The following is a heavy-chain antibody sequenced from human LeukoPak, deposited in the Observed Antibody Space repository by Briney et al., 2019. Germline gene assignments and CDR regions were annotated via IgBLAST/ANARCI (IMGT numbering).Heavy chain of an antibody. J-gene: IGHJ3*02. Sequence: SETLSLTCAVYGGSFSGYYWSWIRQPPGKGLEWIGYFFYSGGTYYNPSLKSRVTISVDTSKNQFSLKLSSVTAADTAVYYCARGAGSTISNDAFDIWGQGTMVTVS. CDR1: GGSFSGYY. CDR3: ARGAGSTISNDAFDI. CDR2: FFYSGGT. V-gene: IGHV4-59*12. D-gene: IGHD2-15*01.